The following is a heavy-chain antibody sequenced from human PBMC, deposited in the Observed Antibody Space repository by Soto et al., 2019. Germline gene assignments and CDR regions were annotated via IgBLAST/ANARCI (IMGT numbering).Heavy chain of an antibody. CDR2: IPYDGSNK. D-gene: IGHD6-19*01. CDR3: ARERGSGWTFDY. Sequence: GGSLRLSCAASGFTFSNYAMHWVRQPPGKGLEWVAAIPYDGSNKYYADSVKGRFTISRDNAQNSLYLQMHSLRAEDTAVYYCARERGSGWTFDYWGQGTLVTVSS. CDR1: GFTFSNYA. J-gene: IGHJ4*02. V-gene: IGHV3-30*04.